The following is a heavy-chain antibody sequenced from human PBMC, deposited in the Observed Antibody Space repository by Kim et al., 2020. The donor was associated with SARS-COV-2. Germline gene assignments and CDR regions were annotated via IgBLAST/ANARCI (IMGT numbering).Heavy chain of an antibody. J-gene: IGHJ3*02. D-gene: IGHD2-8*01. CDR3: AKAIMATHSDAFDI. Sequence: GGSLRLSCAASGFTFDDYAMHWVRQAPGKGLEWVSGISWNSGSIGYADSVKGRFTISRDNAKNSLYLQMNSLRAEDTALYYCAKAIMATHSDAFDIWGQGTMVTVSS. CDR2: ISWNSGSI. CDR1: GFTFDDYA. V-gene: IGHV3-9*01.